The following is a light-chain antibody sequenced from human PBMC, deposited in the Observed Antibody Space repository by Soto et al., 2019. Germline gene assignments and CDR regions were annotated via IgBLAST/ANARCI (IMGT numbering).Light chain of an antibody. CDR3: SSYTSSTTVV. CDR1: SSDVGGYNY. J-gene: IGLJ2*01. V-gene: IGLV2-14*01. CDR2: DVS. Sequence: QSALTQPASVSGSPGQSITISCTGTSSDVGGYNYVSWYQQHPGKAPKLMIYDVSNRPSGVSNRFSGSKSGNTASLPISGLQAEDEADFYCSSYTSSTTVVFGGGTKLTVL.